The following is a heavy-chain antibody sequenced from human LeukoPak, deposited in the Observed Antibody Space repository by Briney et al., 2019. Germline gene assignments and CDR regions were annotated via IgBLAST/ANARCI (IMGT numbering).Heavy chain of an antibody. CDR1: XXTFXXXD. D-gene: IGHD6-19*01. CDR3: ARAVAGSDY. J-gene: IGHJ4*02. CDR2: MNPNSGNT. Sequence: SXXTFXXXDINWVRQATGQGLEWMGWMNPNSGNTGYAQKFQGRVTMTRNTSISTSYMELSSLRSEDTAVYYCARAVAGSDYWGQGTLVTVSS. V-gene: IGHV1-8*01.